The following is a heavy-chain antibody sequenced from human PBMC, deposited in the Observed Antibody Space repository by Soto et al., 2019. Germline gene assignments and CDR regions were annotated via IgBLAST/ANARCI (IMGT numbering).Heavy chain of an antibody. CDR3: ARETARAARLSYFDY. Sequence: QVQLVESGGGVVQPGRSLRLSCAASGFTFSSYGMHWVRQAPGKGLEWVAVIWYDGSNKYYADLVKGRFTISRDNSKNALDLQMTSLRAEDTAVYYCARETARAARLSYFDYWGQGTLVTVSS. D-gene: IGHD6-6*01. J-gene: IGHJ4*02. V-gene: IGHV3-33*01. CDR2: IWYDGSNK. CDR1: GFTFSSYG.